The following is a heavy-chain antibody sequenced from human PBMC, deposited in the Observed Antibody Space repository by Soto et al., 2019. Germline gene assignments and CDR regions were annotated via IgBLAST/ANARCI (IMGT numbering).Heavy chain of an antibody. D-gene: IGHD3-16*02. J-gene: IGHJ6*02. CDR3: GVTPSGYYGMDV. V-gene: IGHV1-46*01. CDR2: INPSGGST. Sequence: QVQLVQSGAEGKKPGASVKVSCKASGYTFTSYYMHWVRQAPGQGLEWMGIINPSGGSTSYAQKFQGRVTMTRDTSTSTVYMELSSLRSEDTAVYYCGVTPSGYYGMDVWGQGTAVTVSS. CDR1: GYTFTSYY.